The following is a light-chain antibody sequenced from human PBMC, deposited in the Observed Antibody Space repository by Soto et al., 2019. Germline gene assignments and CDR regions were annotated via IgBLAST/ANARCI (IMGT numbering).Light chain of an antibody. V-gene: IGLV1-51*01. J-gene: IGLJ2*01. CDR3: RTWDKRLGGVV. CDR1: SSNIGNKF. Sequence: QSVLTQPPSVSAAPGQKVTISCSGSSSNIGNKFVSWYQQFPGTIPRLLIYDNDKRPSGISDRFSGSKSGTSATLVITGLQAGEEGGYYWRTWDKRLGGVVFGGGTKVTVL. CDR2: DND.